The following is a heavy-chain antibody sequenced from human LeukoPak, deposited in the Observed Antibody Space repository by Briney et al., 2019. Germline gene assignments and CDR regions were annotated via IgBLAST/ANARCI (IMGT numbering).Heavy chain of an antibody. CDR2: IRYDGSKE. V-gene: IGHV3-30*02. D-gene: IGHD1-26*01. J-gene: IGHJ4*02. Sequence: GGSLRLSCAASGSTFIDSGMNWVRQAPGKGLEWLTFIRYDGSKEYFADSVKGRFTISRDNSQKKLYLQMNNLRPEDTALYYCARGTSSPGYFDFWGQGTQVTVSS. CDR1: GSTFIDSG. CDR3: ARGTSSPGYFDF.